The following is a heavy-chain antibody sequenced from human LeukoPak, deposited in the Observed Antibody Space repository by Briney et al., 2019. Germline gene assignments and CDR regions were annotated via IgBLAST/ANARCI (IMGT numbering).Heavy chain of an antibody. Sequence: SETLSLTCAVSGGSISSSNWWSWVRQPPGKGLEWIGEINHSGSTNYNPSLKSRVTISVDTSKNQFSLKLSSVTAADTAVYYCASLNYYDSSGYLTPDAFDIWGQGTMVTVSS. CDR2: INHSGST. CDR3: ASLNYYDSSGYLTPDAFDI. V-gene: IGHV4-4*02. J-gene: IGHJ3*02. D-gene: IGHD3-22*01. CDR1: GGSISSSNW.